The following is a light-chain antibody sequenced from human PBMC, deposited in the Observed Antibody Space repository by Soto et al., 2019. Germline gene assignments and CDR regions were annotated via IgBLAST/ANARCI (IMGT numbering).Light chain of an antibody. CDR3: KQSYSKPLT. Sequence: IHMTQSASSLSASVGNRVTITCRASQSIDSYLNWYQQKTGKAPNLFIYAASSLQSGAPSRFSGSGSGTDFNLTISSLRTEDSATYYCKQSYSKPLTFGGGTKVDIK. J-gene: IGKJ4*01. V-gene: IGKV1-39*01. CDR1: QSIDSY. CDR2: AAS.